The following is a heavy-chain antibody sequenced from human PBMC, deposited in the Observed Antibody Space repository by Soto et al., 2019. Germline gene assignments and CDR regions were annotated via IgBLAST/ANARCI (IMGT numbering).Heavy chain of an antibody. CDR3: AKDMSVTTYAFDI. CDR2: ISWNSGSI. Sequence: EVQLVESGGGLVQPGRSLRLSCAASGFTFDDYAMHWVRQAPGKGLEWVSGISWNSGSIGYADSVKGRFTISRDNAKNSLYLQMNSLRAEDTALYYCAKDMSVTTYAFDIWGQGTMVTVSS. CDR1: GFTFDDYA. V-gene: IGHV3-9*01. D-gene: IGHD4-17*01. J-gene: IGHJ3*02.